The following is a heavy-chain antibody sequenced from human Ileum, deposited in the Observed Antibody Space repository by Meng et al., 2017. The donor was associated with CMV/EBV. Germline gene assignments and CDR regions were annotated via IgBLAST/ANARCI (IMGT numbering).Heavy chain of an antibody. CDR2: INSDGSST. CDR1: GFTLSSDW. D-gene: IGHD6-19*01. CDR3: TRGRSGWYGWFDP. V-gene: IGHV3-74*01. J-gene: IGHJ5*02. Sequence: GGSLRLSCAASGFTLSSDWMHWVRQAPGKGLVWVSRINSDGSSTSYADFVKGRFTISRDNAKNTLYLQVNSLRVEDTAVYYCTRGRSGWYGWFDPWGQGTLVTVSS.